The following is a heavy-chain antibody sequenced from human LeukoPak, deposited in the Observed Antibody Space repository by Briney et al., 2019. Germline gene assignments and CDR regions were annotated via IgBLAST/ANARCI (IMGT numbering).Heavy chain of an antibody. V-gene: IGHV3-23*01. Sequence: GGSLRLSCAASGFTFSSYAMSWVRQAPGKGLEWVSAISGSGGSTCYADSVKGRFTISRDNFKNTLYLQMNSLRAEDTAVYYCAKDPITGTAGHWFDPWGQGTLVTVSS. D-gene: IGHD1/OR15-1a*01. J-gene: IGHJ5*02. CDR2: ISGSGGST. CDR3: AKDPITGTAGHWFDP. CDR1: GFTFSSYA.